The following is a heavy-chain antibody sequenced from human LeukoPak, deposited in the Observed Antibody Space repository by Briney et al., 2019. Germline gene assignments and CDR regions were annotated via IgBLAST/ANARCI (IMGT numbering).Heavy chain of an antibody. CDR2: IWYDGSEK. CDR3: AQNEYCSSTSCHPDPRNYYYYYGMDV. Sequence: AGGSLRLSCAASGFTFSRYGMHWVRQAPGKGLEWVTFIWYDGSEKYYLDSVKGRFTISRDNSKNTLYLQMNSLRAEDTAVYYCAQNEYCSSTSCHPDPRNYYYYYGMDVWGQGTTVTVSS. D-gene: IGHD2-2*01. CDR1: GFTFSRYG. J-gene: IGHJ6*02. V-gene: IGHV3-30*02.